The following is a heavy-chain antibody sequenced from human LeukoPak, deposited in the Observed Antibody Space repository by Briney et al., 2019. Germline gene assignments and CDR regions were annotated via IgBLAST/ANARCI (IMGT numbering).Heavy chain of an antibody. V-gene: IGHV1-2*02. D-gene: IGHD3-3*01. J-gene: IGHJ6*03. CDR3: ARERGNDFWSGRVQTMDV. Sequence: ASVKVSCKASGYTFTGYYMHWVRQAPGQGLQWMGWINPNGGDTNYAQKFQGRVTMTRDTSISAAYMELSRLRSDDTAVYYCARERGNDFWSGRVQTMDVWGKGTTVTVSS. CDR2: INPNGGDT. CDR1: GYTFTGYY.